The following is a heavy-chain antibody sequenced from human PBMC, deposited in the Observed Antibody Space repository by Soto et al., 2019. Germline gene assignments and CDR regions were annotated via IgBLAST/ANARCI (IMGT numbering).Heavy chain of an antibody. CDR1: AGSISSYY. J-gene: IGHJ3*02. Sequence: SETLSLTCTASAGSISSYYCIWIRQPAGNGLEWIGRIYTSGSTNYNPSLKSRVMMSVDSSKNQFSLKLSSVTAADTAVYYCAREVGHITMIVVAYDAFDIWGQGTMVTVSS. V-gene: IGHV4-4*07. D-gene: IGHD3-22*01. CDR3: AREVGHITMIVVAYDAFDI. CDR2: IYTSGST.